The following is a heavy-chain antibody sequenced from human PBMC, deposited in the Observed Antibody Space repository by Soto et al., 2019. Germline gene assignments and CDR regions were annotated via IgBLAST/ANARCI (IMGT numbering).Heavy chain of an antibody. CDR3: ARAYYDRSGYAVDP. V-gene: IGHV4-59*08. J-gene: IGHJ5*02. CDR1: GGSFSPNY. D-gene: IGHD3-22*01. CDR2: IYYGGSI. Sequence: SETLSLTCTVSGGSFSPNYLSWIRQPPGKGLEWVGYIYYGGSINYNPSLKSRVTISVDTSNNQFSLKLSSVTAADTAVYYCARAYYDRSGYAVDPWGQGTLVTVSS.